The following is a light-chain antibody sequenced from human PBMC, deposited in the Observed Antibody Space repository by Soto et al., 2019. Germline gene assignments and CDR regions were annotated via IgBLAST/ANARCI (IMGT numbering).Light chain of an antibody. CDR3: QQYYNTPQN. Sequence: DIVMTQSPDSLAVSLGERATINCKSSQSILYSPNNKNYLAWYQQKPGQPPKLLIYWASTRESGVPDRFSGSGSGTDFTRTISSLQAEDVAVYYCQQYYNTPQNFGQGTKVEIK. CDR1: QSILYSPNNKNY. V-gene: IGKV4-1*01. J-gene: IGKJ1*01. CDR2: WAS.